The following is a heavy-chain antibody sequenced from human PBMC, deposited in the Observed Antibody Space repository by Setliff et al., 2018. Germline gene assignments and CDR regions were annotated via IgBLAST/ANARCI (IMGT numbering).Heavy chain of an antibody. CDR3: ARDRPMVVVADNLALFDY. CDR2: ISA. D-gene: IGHD2-15*01. J-gene: IGHJ4*02. V-gene: IGHV1-18*01. CDR1: GYTFNNYG. Sequence: ASVKVSCKASGYTFNNYGINWVRQAPGQGLEWMGWISAYAQKFQGRVTMTTDTSTSTAYMELRSLRSDDTAVYYCARDRPMVVVADNLALFDYWGQGTLVTSPQ.